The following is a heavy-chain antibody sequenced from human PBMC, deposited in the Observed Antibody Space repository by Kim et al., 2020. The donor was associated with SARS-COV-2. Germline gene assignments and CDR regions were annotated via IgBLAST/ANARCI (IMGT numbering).Heavy chain of an antibody. J-gene: IGHJ4*02. CDR2: ISSSSSTI. CDR3: ARDVSQYFEDYFDY. Sequence: GGSLRLSCAASGFTFSSYSMNWVRQAPGKGLEWVSYISSSSSTIYYADSVKGRFTISRDNAKNSLYLQMNSLRDEDTAVYYCARDVSQYFEDYFDYWGQGTLVTVSS. V-gene: IGHV3-48*02. CDR1: GFTFSSYS. D-gene: IGHD2-2*01.